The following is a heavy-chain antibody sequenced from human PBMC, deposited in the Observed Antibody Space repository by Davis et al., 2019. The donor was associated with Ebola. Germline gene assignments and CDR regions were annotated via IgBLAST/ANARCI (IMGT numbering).Heavy chain of an antibody. CDR1: GGSISSSSYY. CDR2: INHSGST. J-gene: IGHJ4*02. Sequence: SETLSLTCTVSGGSISSSSYYWSWIRQPPGKGLEWIGEINHSGSTNYNPSLKSRVTISVDTSKNQFSLKLSSVTAADTAVYYCARGGYGLVGFDYWGQGTLVTVSS. CDR3: ARGGYGLVGFDY. D-gene: IGHD4-17*01. V-gene: IGHV4-39*07.